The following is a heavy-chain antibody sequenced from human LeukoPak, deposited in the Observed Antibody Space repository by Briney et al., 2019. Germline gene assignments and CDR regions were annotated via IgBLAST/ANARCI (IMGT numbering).Heavy chain of an antibody. CDR2: IYYSGST. D-gene: IGHD3-3*01. V-gene: IGHV4-4*02. CDR1: GGSLASSNW. Sequence: SGTLSLTCAVSGGSLASSNWWTWVRQPPGKGLEWIGSIYYSGSTYYNPSLKSRVTISVDTSKNQFSLKLSSVTAADTAVYYCARDITIFGVVIIGGVWFDPWGQGTLVTVSS. J-gene: IGHJ5*02. CDR3: ARDITIFGVVIIGGVWFDP.